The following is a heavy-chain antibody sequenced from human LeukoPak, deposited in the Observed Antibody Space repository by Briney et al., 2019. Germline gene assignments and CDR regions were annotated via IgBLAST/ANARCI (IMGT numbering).Heavy chain of an antibody. J-gene: IGHJ4*02. V-gene: IGHV3-15*01. CDR2: IKSKTDGGTT. Sequence: GGSLRLSCAASGFTFSNAWMSWVRQAPGKGLEWVGRIKSKTDGGTTDYAAPVKGTFTISRDDSKNTLYLQMNSLKTEDTAVYYCTTVELRLGELSFDYWGQGPLVTVSS. D-gene: IGHD3-16*02. CDR1: GFTFSNAW. CDR3: TTVELRLGELSFDY.